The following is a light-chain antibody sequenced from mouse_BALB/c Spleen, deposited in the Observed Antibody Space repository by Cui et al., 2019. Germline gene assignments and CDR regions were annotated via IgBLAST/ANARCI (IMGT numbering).Light chain of an antibody. V-gene: IGKV6-13*01. Sequence: DIVMTQSQKFMSTSVGDRVSITCKESQNVGTAVAWYQQKPGQSPKRLIYSASNRYTGVPDRFTGSGSGTDFTLTISNMQSEDLADYFCQQYSSYPTFGGGTKLEIK. CDR2: SAS. CDR3: QQYSSYPT. CDR1: QNVGTA. J-gene: IGKJ2*01.